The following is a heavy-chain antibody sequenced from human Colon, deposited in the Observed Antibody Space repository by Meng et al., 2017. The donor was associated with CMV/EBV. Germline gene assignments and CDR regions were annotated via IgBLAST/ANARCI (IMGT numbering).Heavy chain of an antibody. CDR1: GTSIGRGYY. CDR3: ATAVRYPSYYFDS. Sequence: SETLSLTCTVSGTSIGRGYYWGCVRLPPGKGLEWIGDMYYTGITYTNPSLESRLTISVDTSRNEFSLKLNSVTAADTALYYCATAVRYPSYYFDSWGPGTLVTVSS. CDR2: MYYTGIT. D-gene: IGHD3-9*01. J-gene: IGHJ4*02. V-gene: IGHV4-38-2*02.